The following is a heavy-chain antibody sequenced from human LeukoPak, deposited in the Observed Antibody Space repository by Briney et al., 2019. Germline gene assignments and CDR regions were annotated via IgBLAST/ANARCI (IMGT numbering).Heavy chain of an antibody. D-gene: IGHD3-16*01. Sequence: PGGSLRLSCVASGFTFSSYAMHWVRQAPGKGLEWVAVISYDGSNKYYADSVKGRFTISRDNSKNTLYLQMNSLRAEDTAVYYCAIYTGGDDAFDIWGQGTMVTVSS. V-gene: IGHV3-30-3*01. CDR1: GFTFSSYA. J-gene: IGHJ3*02. CDR2: ISYDGSNK. CDR3: AIYTGGDDAFDI.